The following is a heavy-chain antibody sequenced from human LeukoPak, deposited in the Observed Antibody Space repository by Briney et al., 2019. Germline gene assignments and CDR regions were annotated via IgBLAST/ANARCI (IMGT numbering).Heavy chain of an antibody. CDR1: GGTFSSYA. J-gene: IGHJ4*02. D-gene: IGHD5-12*01. V-gene: IGHV1-69*04. CDR2: IIPILGIA. CDR3: ARDPPIVATTPRPYYFDY. Sequence: SVKVSCKASGGTFSSYAISWVRQAPGQGLEWMGRIIPILGIANYAQKFQGRVTITADKSTSTAYMELSSLRSGDTAVYYCARDPPIVATTPRPYYFDYWGQGTLVTVSS.